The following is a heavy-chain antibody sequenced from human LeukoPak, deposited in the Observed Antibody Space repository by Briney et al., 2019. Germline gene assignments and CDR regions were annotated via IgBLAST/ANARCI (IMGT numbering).Heavy chain of an antibody. D-gene: IGHD3-9*01. J-gene: IGHJ6*03. V-gene: IGHV3-48*03. CDR3: ARDPGGIDWLLSGYYYYMDV. Sequence: PGGSLRLSCAASGFTFSSYEMNWVRQAPGKGLEWVSYISSSGSTIYYADSVKGRFTISRDNAKNSLYLQMNSLRAEDTAVYHCARDPGGIDWLLSGYYYYMDVWGKGTTVTISS. CDR1: GFTFSSYE. CDR2: ISSSGSTI.